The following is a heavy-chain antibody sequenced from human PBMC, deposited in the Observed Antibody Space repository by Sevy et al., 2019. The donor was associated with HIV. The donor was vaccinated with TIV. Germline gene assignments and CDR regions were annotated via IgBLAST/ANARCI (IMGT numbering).Heavy chain of an antibody. V-gene: IGHV1-8*02. D-gene: IGHD3-22*01. CDR3: TRVRALNYYDTSVSMEYNWFDP. CDR1: GYTFTSYD. Sequence: ASVKVSCKASGYTFTSYDINWVRQATGQGLEWMGWMNPNTGNTGYAQKFQGRVTMTRDTSTSTAYMVLRSLRSDDTDIYYCTRVRALNYYDTSVSMEYNWFDPWGQGTLVTVSS. CDR2: MNPNTGNT. J-gene: IGHJ5*02.